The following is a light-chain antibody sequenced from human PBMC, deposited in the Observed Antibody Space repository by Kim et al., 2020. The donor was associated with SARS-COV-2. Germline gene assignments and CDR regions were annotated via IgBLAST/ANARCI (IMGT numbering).Light chain of an antibody. J-gene: IGLJ1*01. CDR1: KLGDKY. Sequence: SYELTQPPSVSVSPGQTASITCSGDKLGDKYACXYQQKPGQSPVLAIYQDSKRPSGIPERFSGSNSGNTATLTISGTQAMDEADYYCQAWDSSTRVFGT. CDR3: QAWDSSTRV. CDR2: QDS. V-gene: IGLV3-1*01.